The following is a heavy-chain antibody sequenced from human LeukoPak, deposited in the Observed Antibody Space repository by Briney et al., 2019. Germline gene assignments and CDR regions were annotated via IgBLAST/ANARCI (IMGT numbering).Heavy chain of an antibody. V-gene: IGHV1-2*02. CDR1: GYTFTVYY. CDR3: ARAPKNDAYDI. Sequence: VASVKVSFKASGYTFTVYYIHWVRQAPGQGLEWVGWINPNSGDTHSAQNFQGRVTMTRDTSISTASMDLSRLRSDDTAVYYCARAPKNDAYDIWGRGTMVTVSS. CDR2: INPNSGDT. J-gene: IGHJ3*02.